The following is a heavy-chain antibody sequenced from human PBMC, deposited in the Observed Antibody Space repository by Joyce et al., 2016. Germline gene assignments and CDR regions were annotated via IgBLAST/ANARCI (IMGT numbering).Heavy chain of an antibody. D-gene: IGHD2-15*01. CDR3: ARGSHRVFCRGDCFDY. V-gene: IGHV4-34*01. CDR1: GGSFNGYY. Sequence: QVQLQQWGAGLLKPSETLSLTCAVSGGSFNGYYWSWIRQPPGKGLEWIGEINHSGSTKYNPSLKSRVTISVDTPKNQLTLKLGSVTAADTALYYCARGSHRVFCRGDCFDYWGQGALVTVSS. J-gene: IGHJ4*02. CDR2: INHSGST.